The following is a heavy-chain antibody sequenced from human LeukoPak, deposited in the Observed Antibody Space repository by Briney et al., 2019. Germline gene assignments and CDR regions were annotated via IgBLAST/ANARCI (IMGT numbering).Heavy chain of an antibody. CDR1: GGSISSYY. V-gene: IGHV4-59*01. D-gene: IGHD5-18*01. CDR3: ARENDRYGRIDY. Sequence: SETLSLTCTVSGGSISSYYWSWIRQPPGKGLEWIGYIYYSGSTNYNPSLKSRVIISVDTSNNQFSLRLRSVTAADTAVYYCARENDRYGRIDYWGQGTLVTVSS. CDR2: IYYSGST. J-gene: IGHJ4*02.